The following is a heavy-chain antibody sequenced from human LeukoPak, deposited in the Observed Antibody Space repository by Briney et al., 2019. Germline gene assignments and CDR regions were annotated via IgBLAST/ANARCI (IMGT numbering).Heavy chain of an antibody. CDR2: ISSDGGGK. CDR1: GFTFSTYG. V-gene: IGHV3-30*19. J-gene: IGHJ4*02. Sequence: PGGSLRLSCVGSGFTFSTYGIHCVRQAPGKRLEWVAIISSDGGGKHYADSVKGRFTISRDNSKNTLYLQMNSLRAEDTAVYYCAREVEWLSYWGQGTLVTVSS. CDR3: AREVEWLSY. D-gene: IGHD3-3*01.